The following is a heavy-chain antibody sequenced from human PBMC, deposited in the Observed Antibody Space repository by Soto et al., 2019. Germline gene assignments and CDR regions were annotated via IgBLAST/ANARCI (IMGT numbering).Heavy chain of an antibody. CDR3: ARRLAQGVIGWFDP. J-gene: IGHJ5*02. CDR1: GGSISSGTYY. D-gene: IGHD3-10*01. CDR2: LYYTGRT. V-gene: IGHV4-39*02. Sequence: SETLSLTCTVSGGSISSGTYYWGWIRQPPGKGLEWIGSLYYTGRTYYSPSLKSRVTISVDTSKNHFSLNLTSVTAADTAVYYCARRLAQGVIGWFDPWGQGTLVTVSS.